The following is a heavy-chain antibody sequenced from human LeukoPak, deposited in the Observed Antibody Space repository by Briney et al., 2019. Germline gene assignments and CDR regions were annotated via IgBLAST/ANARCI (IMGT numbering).Heavy chain of an antibody. CDR2: MNPNSGNT. D-gene: IGHD2-2*01. CDR1: GYTFTSYD. Sequence: ASVKVSCKASGYTFTSYDINWVRQATGQGLEWMGWMNPNSGNTGYAQKFQGRVTMTRNTSISTAYMELSSLRAEDTAVHYCAREGSLGVPAGFDYWGQGTLVTVSS. CDR3: AREGSLGVPAGFDY. J-gene: IGHJ4*02. V-gene: IGHV1-8*01.